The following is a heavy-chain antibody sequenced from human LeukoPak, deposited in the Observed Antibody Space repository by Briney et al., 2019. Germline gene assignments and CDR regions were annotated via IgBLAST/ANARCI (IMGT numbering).Heavy chain of an antibody. Sequence: GGSLRLSCAASGFSLTGYWMTWVRQAPGKGLEWVARLHADGVEQNYVDSVTGRYTMSRDNAKNSLDLQMNSLRVEDTAVYYCARGGYSFDYLGQGTLVAVSS. CDR2: LHADGVEQ. D-gene: IGHD5-18*01. CDR1: GFSLTGYW. V-gene: IGHV3-7*01. J-gene: IGHJ4*02. CDR3: ARGGYSFDY.